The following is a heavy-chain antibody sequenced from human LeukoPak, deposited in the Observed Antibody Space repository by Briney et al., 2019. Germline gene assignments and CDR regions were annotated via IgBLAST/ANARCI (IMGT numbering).Heavy chain of an antibody. V-gene: IGHV3-30*02. Sequence: GGSLRLSCAASGFTFSSYGMHWVRQAPGKGLEWVAFIRYDGSNKYYADSVKGRFTTSRDNSKNTLYLQMNSLRAEDTAVYYCAKGGVFGVVILDYWGQGTLVTVSS. CDR1: GFTFSSYG. D-gene: IGHD3-3*01. CDR3: AKGGVFGVVILDY. J-gene: IGHJ4*02. CDR2: IRYDGSNK.